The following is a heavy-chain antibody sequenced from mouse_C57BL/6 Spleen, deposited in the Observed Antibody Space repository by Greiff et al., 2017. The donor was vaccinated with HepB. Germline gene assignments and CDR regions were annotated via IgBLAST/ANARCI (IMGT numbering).Heavy chain of an antibody. CDR1: GFTFSSYA. D-gene: IGHD1-1*01. Sequence: EVMLVESGGGLVKPGGSLKLSCAASGFTFSSYAMSWVRQTPEQRLEWVATISDGGSYTYYTDNVKGRFTISRDNSKNNLYLQMSHLKSEDTAMYYCAKERVYYDSSYCDYWGQGTTLTVSS. J-gene: IGHJ2*01. CDR2: ISDGGSYT. CDR3: AKERVYYDSSYCDY. V-gene: IGHV5-4*01.